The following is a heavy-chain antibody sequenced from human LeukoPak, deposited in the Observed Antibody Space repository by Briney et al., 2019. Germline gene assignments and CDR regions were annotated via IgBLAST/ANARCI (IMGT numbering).Heavy chain of an antibody. CDR3: AKDREGDSNYYYYYMHV. D-gene: IGHD1-26*01. V-gene: IGHV3-23*01. CDR2: ISGSGDST. CDR1: GFTFSNYA. J-gene: IGHJ6*03. Sequence: GGSLRLSYAASGFTFSNYAMSWVRQAPGKGLEWVSGISGSGDSTYYADSVKGRFTISRDNSKNTLYLQMNSLRAEDTAVYYCAKDREGDSNYYYYYMHVWGKGTTVTVSS.